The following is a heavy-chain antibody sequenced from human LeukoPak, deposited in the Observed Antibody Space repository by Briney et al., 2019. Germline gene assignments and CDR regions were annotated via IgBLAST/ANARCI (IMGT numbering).Heavy chain of an antibody. Sequence: GGSLRLSCAASGFTFSSYSMNWVRQAPGKGLEWVSSISSSSSYIYYADSVKGRFTISRDNAKNSLYLQMNSLRAEDTAVYYCARERQYSSGWDPPRYFDYWGQGTPVTVSS. V-gene: IGHV3-21*01. CDR3: ARERQYSSGWDPPRYFDY. J-gene: IGHJ4*02. D-gene: IGHD6-19*01. CDR1: GFTFSSYS. CDR2: ISSSSSYI.